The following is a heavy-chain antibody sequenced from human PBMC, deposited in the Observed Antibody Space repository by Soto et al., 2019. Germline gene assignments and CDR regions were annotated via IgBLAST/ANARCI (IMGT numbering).Heavy chain of an antibody. D-gene: IGHD2-2*01. Sequence: SETLSLTCTVSGGSISSYYWSWIRQPPGKGLEWIGYIYYSGSTNYNPSLKSRVTISVDTSKNQFSLKLSSVTAADTAVYYCARPYCSSTSCYFESWGQGTLVTVSS. CDR3: ARPYCSSTSCYFES. CDR1: GGSISSYY. CDR2: IYYSGST. J-gene: IGHJ4*02. V-gene: IGHV4-59*08.